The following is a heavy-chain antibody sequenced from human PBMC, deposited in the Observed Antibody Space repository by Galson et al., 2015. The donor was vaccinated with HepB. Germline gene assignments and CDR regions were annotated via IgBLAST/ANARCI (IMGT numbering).Heavy chain of an antibody. CDR1: GGTFSSYA. D-gene: IGHD4-23*01. V-gene: IGHV1-69*01. CDR3: ARGATVVTLNALDY. CDR2: IIPIFGTA. J-gene: IGHJ4*02. Sequence: SCKASGGTFSSYAISWVRQAPGQGLEWMGGIIPIFGTANYAQKFQGRVTITADESTSTAYMELSSLRSEDTAVYYCARGATVVTLNALDYWGQGTLVTVSS.